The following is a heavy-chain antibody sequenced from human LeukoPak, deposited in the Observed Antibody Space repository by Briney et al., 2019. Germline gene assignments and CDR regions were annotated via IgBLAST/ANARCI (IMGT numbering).Heavy chain of an antibody. CDR1: GFTFSSYA. V-gene: IGHV3-23*01. J-gene: IGHJ4*02. CDR2: ITHNGANT. Sequence: AGSLRLSCAASGFTFSSYAMNWVRQAPEKGLEWISIITHNGANTWYADPVKGRFTISRDNSKNTLYLQMNSLRAEDTAIYYCAKGTLGSCIGPRCYPLDSWGQGSLLTVSS. CDR3: AKGTLGSCIGPRCYPLDS. D-gene: IGHD2-15*01.